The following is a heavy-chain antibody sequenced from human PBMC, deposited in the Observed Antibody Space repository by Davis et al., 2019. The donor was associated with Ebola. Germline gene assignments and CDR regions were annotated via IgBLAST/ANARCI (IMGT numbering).Heavy chain of an antibody. CDR3: AKDRGVWAAGGVFDY. CDR1: QFTFRNSA. Sequence: GESLKISCAASQFTFRNSAMNWVRQAPGKGPEWVSSISGSGASTYYADSVKGRFTISRDNSKNTLYLQMNSLRAEDTAVYYCAKDRGVWAAGGVFDYWGQGTLVTVSS. V-gene: IGHV3-23*01. D-gene: IGHD3-10*01. J-gene: IGHJ4*02. CDR2: ISGSGAST.